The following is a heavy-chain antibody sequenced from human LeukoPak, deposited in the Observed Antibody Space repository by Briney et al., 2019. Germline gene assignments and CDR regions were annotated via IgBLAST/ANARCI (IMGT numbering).Heavy chain of an antibody. Sequence: GGSLRLSCVASGLTFSSYDMHWIRQAPGKGLEWVSSIGATGDTYYADSVKGRFTISRDNSKNTLYLQMNSLRAEDTAVYYCAKWARDCSSTSCYMRYWGQGTLVTVSS. CDR3: AKWARDCSSTSCYMRY. J-gene: IGHJ4*02. D-gene: IGHD2-2*02. CDR1: GLTFSSYD. CDR2: IGATGDT. V-gene: IGHV3-13*01.